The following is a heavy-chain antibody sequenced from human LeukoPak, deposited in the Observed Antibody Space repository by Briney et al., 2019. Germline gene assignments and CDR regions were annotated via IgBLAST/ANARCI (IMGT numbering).Heavy chain of an antibody. Sequence: SETLSLTCTVSGGSISSYYWSWIRQPPGKGLEWIGYIYYSGSTNYNPPLKSRVTISVDTSKNQFSLKLSSVTAADTAVYYCARHQPYGDYVAAEFPFDYWGQGTLVTVSS. CDR1: GGSISSYY. J-gene: IGHJ4*02. CDR2: IYYSGST. CDR3: ARHQPYGDYVAAEFPFDY. V-gene: IGHV4-59*08. D-gene: IGHD4-17*01.